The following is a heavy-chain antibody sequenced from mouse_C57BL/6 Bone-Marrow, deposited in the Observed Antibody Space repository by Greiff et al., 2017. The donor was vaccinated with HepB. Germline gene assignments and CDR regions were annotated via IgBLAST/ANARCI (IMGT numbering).Heavy chain of an antibody. CDR2: ISSGGSYT. CDR3: ARQGNYWFAY. V-gene: IGHV5-6*02. CDR1: GFTFSSYG. J-gene: IGHJ3*01. D-gene: IGHD2-1*01. Sequence: EVMLVESGGDLVKPGGSLKLSCAASGFTFSSYGMSWVRQTPDKRLEWVATISSGGSYTYYPDSVKGRFTISRDNAKNTLYLQMRSLKSEDTAMYYCARQGNYWFAYWGQGTLVTVSA.